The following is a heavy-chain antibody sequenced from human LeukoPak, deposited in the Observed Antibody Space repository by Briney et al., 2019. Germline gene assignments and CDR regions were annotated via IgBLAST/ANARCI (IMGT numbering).Heavy chain of an antibody. CDR1: GFTFSSYE. Sequence: GGSLRLSCAASGFTFSSYEMNWVRQAPGKGLAWVSYISSSGSTIYYADSVKGRFTISRDNAKNSLYLQMNSLKTEDTAVYYCVDNYYDSSGYNYWGQGTLVTVSS. CDR3: VDNYYDSSGYNY. V-gene: IGHV3-48*03. CDR2: ISSSGSTI. J-gene: IGHJ4*02. D-gene: IGHD3-22*01.